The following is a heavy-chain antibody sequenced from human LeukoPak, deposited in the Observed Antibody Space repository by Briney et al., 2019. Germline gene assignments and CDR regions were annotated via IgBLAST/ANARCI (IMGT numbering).Heavy chain of an antibody. CDR3: ARDYDILTGYSY. V-gene: IGHV1-18*04. D-gene: IGHD3-9*01. Sequence: ASVKVSCKASGYTFTSYYMHWVRQAPGQGLEWMGWISAYNGNTNYAQKLQGRVTMTTDTSTSTAYMELRSLRSDDTAVYYCARDYDILTGYSYWGQGTLVTVSS. J-gene: IGHJ4*02. CDR1: GYTFTSYY. CDR2: ISAYNGNT.